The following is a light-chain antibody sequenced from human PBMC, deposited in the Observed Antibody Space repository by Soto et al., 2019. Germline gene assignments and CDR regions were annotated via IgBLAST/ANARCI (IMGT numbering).Light chain of an antibody. J-gene: IGKJ3*01. Sequence: DIQMTQSPSSLSASVGDRVTITCRASQGIDNYLAWYQQRPGTAPKLLIYAASTLQSGVPSRFTGSGSGTDFTLTISSLQPEDVAAYYCQKYNSAPQTFGPGTKVDIK. V-gene: IGKV1-27*01. CDR3: QKYNSAPQT. CDR1: QGIDNY. CDR2: AAS.